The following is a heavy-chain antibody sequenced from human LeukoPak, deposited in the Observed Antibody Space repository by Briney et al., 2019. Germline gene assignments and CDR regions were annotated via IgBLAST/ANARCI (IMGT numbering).Heavy chain of an antibody. J-gene: IGHJ6*02. Sequence: SETLSLTCTASGGSMSTYSWSWIQQPAGNALEWIGRIHSSGRTNYNPSLKSRVTMSVDTTENQFSLKLNTVTAADTAVYYCARGSGGGSGSYYKDHYYGMDVWGPGTTVTVS. D-gene: IGHD3-10*01. CDR2: IHSSGRT. V-gene: IGHV4-4*07. CDR3: ARGSGGGSGSYYKDHYYGMDV. CDR1: GGSMSTYS.